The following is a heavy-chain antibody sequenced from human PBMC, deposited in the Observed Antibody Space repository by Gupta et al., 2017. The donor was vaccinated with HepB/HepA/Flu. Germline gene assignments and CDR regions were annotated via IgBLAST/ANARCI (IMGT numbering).Heavy chain of an antibody. CDR1: GGTFSSYA. CDR2: IIPILGIA. V-gene: IGHV1-69*04. J-gene: IGHJ6*02. Sequence: ASGGTFSSYAISWVRQAPGQGLEWMGRIIPILGIANYAQKFQGRVTITADKSTSTAYMELSSLRSEDTAVYYCARGTGPALWFGELSLDGYYYYGMDVWGQGTTVTVSS. D-gene: IGHD3-10*01. CDR3: ARGTGPALWFGELSLDGYYYYGMDV.